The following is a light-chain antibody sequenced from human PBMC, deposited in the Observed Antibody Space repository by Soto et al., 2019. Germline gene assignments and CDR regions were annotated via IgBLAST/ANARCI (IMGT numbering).Light chain of an antibody. CDR2: YDS. V-gene: IGLV3-21*04. Sequence: SYELTQAPSVSVAPGKTASITGGGNNIGSKSVHWYQQKPGQAPILVIYYDSDRPSGIPERFSGSNSGNTATLTISRVEAEDEADYYCQVWDSSSDAVFGGGTQLTVL. CDR1: NIGSKS. J-gene: IGLJ7*01. CDR3: QVWDSSSDAV.